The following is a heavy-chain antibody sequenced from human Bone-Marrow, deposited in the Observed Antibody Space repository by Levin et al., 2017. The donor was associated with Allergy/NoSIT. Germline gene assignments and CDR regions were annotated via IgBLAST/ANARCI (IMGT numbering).Heavy chain of an antibody. V-gene: IGHV6-1*01. CDR1: GDSVSSNSAA. J-gene: IGHJ5*02. CDR2: TYYRSKWYN. Sequence: SQTLSLTCAISGDSVSSNSAAWNWIRQSPSRGLEWLGRTYYRSKWYNDYAVSVKSRITINPDTSKNQFSLQLNSVTPEDTAVYYCARDRDGDERPPPNPREKAIVVVPAATRKNWFDPWGQGTLVTVSS. D-gene: IGHD2-2*01. CDR3: ARDRDGDERPPPNPREKAIVVVPAATRKNWFDP.